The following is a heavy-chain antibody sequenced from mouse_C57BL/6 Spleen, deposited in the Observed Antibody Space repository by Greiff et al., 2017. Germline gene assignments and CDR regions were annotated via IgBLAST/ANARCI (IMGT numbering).Heavy chain of an antibody. CDR1: GYTFTSYW. CDR2: IDPSDSYT. CDR3: AREGRKIYYGIYLYY. Sequence: QVQLQQPGAELVMPGASVKLSCKASGYTFTSYWMHWVKQRPGQGLEWIGEIDPSDSYTNYNQKFKGKSTLTVDKSSSTAYMQLSSLTSEDSAVYYCAREGRKIYYGIYLYYWGQGTTLTVSS. V-gene: IGHV1-69*01. J-gene: IGHJ2*01. D-gene: IGHD2-1*01.